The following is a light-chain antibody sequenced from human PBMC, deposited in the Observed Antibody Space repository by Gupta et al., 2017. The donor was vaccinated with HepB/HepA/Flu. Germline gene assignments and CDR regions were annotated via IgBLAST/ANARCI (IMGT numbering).Light chain of an antibody. J-gene: IGKJ1*01. V-gene: IGKV3-20*01. CDR3: QQYGSSPPWT. Sequence: EIVLTQSTGTLSLSPGERATLSCRASQSVGSSYLAWYQQKPGQAPRLLIYGASSRATGIPDRFSGSGSGTDFTLTISRLEPEDFAVYYCQQYGSSPPWTFGQGTKVEIK. CDR2: GAS. CDR1: QSVGSSY.